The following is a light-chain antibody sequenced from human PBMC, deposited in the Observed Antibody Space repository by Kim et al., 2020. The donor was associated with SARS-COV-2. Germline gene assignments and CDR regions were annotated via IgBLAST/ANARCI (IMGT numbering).Light chain of an antibody. CDR2: DVS. CDR3: SSYTSSTPVV. J-gene: IGLJ2*01. V-gene: IGLV2-14*03. Sequence: QSALTQPASVSGSPGQSLTISCTGTSSDVGGYNYVSWYQQHPGKAPKLMIFDVSNRPSGVSNRFSGSKSGNTASLTISGLQAEDEADYYCSSYTSSTPVVFGGETKVTVL. CDR1: SSDVGGYNY.